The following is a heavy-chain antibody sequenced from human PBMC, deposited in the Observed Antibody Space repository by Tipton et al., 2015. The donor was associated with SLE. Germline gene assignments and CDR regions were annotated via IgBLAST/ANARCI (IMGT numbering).Heavy chain of an antibody. V-gene: IGHV4-39*07. CDR2: LYYGGNT. CDR3: ARGCSSSTCEPFYFFGMDV. Sequence: TLSLTCSVSGGSVNSGSLYWGWIRQPPGKGLEWIGHLYYGGNTDYNPSLMSRVTISADATKNQFSLKLSSVTAADTAVYYCARGCSSSTCEPFYFFGMDVWGQGTLVTVCS. CDR1: GGSVNSGSLY. J-gene: IGHJ4*02. D-gene: IGHD2-2*01.